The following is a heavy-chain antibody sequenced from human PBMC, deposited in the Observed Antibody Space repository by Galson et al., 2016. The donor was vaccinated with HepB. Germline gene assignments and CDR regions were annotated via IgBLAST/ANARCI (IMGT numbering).Heavy chain of an antibody. J-gene: IGHJ3*01. V-gene: IGHV3-23*01. CDR3: ATIPWVTPMHRL. CDR2: IRHRDGST. D-gene: IGHD4-23*01. Sequence: SLRLSCAGSGLIFDSDGISWVRQAPGKGLEWVSAIRHRDGSTHFGDSARGRFTISRDSSKNTVYLQMNSLRAEDTAVYYCATIPWVTPMHRLWGQGTLVSVSS. CDR1: GLIFDSDG.